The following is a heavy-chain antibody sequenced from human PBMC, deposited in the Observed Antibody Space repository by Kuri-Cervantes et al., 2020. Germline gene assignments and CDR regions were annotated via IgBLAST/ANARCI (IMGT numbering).Heavy chain of an antibody. J-gene: IGHJ3*02. CDR3: ARGRCTNGVCLLRYAFDI. V-gene: IGHV4-34*01. CDR2: IKHSGST. CDR1: GGSFSGYY. Sequence: GSLRLSCAVYGGSFSGYYWSWIRKPPGKGLEWIGGIKHSGSTNDNPSLKSQVTISVDTSKNQFSLKLSSVTAADTAVYYCARGRCTNGVCLLRYAFDIWGQGTLVTVSS. D-gene: IGHD2-8*01.